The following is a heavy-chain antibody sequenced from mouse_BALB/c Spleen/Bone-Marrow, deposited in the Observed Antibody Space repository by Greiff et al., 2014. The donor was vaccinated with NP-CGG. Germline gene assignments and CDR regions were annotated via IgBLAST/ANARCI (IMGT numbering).Heavy chain of an antibody. CDR1: GFTFSSFG. V-gene: IGHV5-17*02. CDR2: ISSGSSTI. Sequence: EVKLVESGGGLVQPGGSRKLSCAASGFTFSSFGMHWVRQAPEKGLEWVAYISSGSSTIYYAETMKGRFTISRDNPKNTLFLQMASLRSEDTAMYYCTRSGTLGSMDYWGQGTSVTVSS. D-gene: IGHD3-3*01. J-gene: IGHJ4*01. CDR3: TRSGTLGSMDY.